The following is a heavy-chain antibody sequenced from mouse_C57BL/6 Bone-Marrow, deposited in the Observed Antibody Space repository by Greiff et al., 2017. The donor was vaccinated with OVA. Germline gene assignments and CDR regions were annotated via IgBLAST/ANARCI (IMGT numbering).Heavy chain of an antibody. CDR1: GYTFTSYW. D-gene: IGHD4-1*01. V-gene: IGHV1-50*01. CDR2: IDPSDSYT. CDR3: ARLNWGGCAY. J-gene: IGHJ3*01. Sequence: QVQLQQPGAELVKPGASVKLSCKASGYTFTSYWMQWVKQRPGQGLEWIGEIDPSDSYTNYNQKFKGKATLTVDTSSSTAYMQLSSLTSEDSAVYYCARLNWGGCAYWGQGTLVTVSA.